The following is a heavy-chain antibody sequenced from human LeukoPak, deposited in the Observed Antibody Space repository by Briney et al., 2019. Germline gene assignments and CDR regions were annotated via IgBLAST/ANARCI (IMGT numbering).Heavy chain of an antibody. CDR3: AKDIGDTAMVTAFDY. Sequence: GGSLRLSCAASGFTFDDYAMHWVRQAPGKGLEWVSGISWNSGSIGYADSVKGRFTISRDNAKNSLYLQMNSLRAEDMALYYCAKDIGDTAMVTAFDYWGQGTLVTVSP. CDR2: ISWNSGSI. J-gene: IGHJ4*02. D-gene: IGHD5-18*01. V-gene: IGHV3-9*03. CDR1: GFTFDDYA.